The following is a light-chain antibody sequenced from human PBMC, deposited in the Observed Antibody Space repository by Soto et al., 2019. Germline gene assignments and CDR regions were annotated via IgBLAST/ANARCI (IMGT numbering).Light chain of an antibody. J-gene: IGKJ1*01. V-gene: IGKV1-5*03. Sequence: DIHMTQSPSTLSASVGDRVTITCRASQSISIWLAWYQQKPGRAPNLLIYGTSSLESGVPSRFSGSGSGTEDTLTISSLQPDDFATYYCQHDNDYSWTFSKGTKVEIK. CDR3: QHDNDYSWT. CDR1: QSISIW. CDR2: GTS.